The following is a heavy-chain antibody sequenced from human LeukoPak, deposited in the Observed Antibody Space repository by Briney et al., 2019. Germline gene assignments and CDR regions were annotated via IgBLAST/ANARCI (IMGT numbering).Heavy chain of an antibody. D-gene: IGHD6-19*01. Sequence: SETLSLTCTVSGGSISSYYWSWIRQPPGKGLEWIGYIYYSGSTNYNPSLKSRVTISVDTSKNQFSLRLSSVTAADTAVYYCARGSSGWYVPDAFDIWGQGTMVTVSS. CDR3: ARGSSGWYVPDAFDI. CDR1: GGSISSYY. CDR2: IYYSGST. V-gene: IGHV4-59*01. J-gene: IGHJ3*02.